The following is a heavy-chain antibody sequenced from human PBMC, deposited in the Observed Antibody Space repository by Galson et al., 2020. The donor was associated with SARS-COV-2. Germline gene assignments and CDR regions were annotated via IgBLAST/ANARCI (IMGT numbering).Heavy chain of an antibody. CDR2: ISYDGNNK. J-gene: IGHJ3*02. CDR3: MKDQNSGSYYGKYAFDI. D-gene: IGHD1-26*01. Sequence: TGGSLRLSCAASGSGFTFNSHGMHWVRQAPGKGLEWVAFISYDGNNKYSADSVKGRFTISRDNSKNTLYLQMNSLRIEDTAVYYCMKDQNSGSYYGKYAFDIWGQGTMVIVSS. CDR1: GSGFTFNSHG. V-gene: IGHV3-30*18.